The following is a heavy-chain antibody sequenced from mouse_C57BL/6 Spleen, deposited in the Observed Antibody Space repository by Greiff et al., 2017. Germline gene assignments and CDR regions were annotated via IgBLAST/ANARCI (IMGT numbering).Heavy chain of an antibody. CDR2: IYPSDSET. D-gene: IGHD1-1*01. CDR3: ARILRPYYYAMDY. CDR1: GYTFTSYW. J-gene: IGHJ4*01. Sequence: QVQLQQPGAELVRPGSSVKLSCKASGYTFTSYWMDWVKQRPGQGLEWIGNIYPSDSETHYNQKFKDKATLTVDKSSSTAYMQLSSLTSEDSAVYYCARILRPYYYAMDYWGQGTSVTVSS. V-gene: IGHV1-61*01.